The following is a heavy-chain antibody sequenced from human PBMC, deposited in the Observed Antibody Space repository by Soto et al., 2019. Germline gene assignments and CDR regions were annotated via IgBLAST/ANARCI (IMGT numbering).Heavy chain of an antibody. CDR1: GGSLTDYY. CDR3: ARVDDC. V-gene: IGHV4-34*01. Sequence: SETLSLTCAVYGGSLTDYYWSWVRQPPGKGLEWIGEISRRGSTNYNPSLKSRVIISIDTSKNQFSLTLSSVTAADTAVYYCARVDDCWGQGTLVTVSS. CDR2: ISRRGST. J-gene: IGHJ4*02.